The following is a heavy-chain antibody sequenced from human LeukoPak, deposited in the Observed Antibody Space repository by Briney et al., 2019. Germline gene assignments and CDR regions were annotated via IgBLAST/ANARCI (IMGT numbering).Heavy chain of an antibody. CDR3: ARGSGWYLEWFDP. CDR2: TYYRSKWYN. Sequence: SQTLSLTCAISGDSVSSNSAAWNWIRQSPSRGLEWLGRTYYRSKWYNDYAVSVKSRITINPKTSKNQFSLQLNYATPGDTAVYYCARGSGWYLEWFDPWGQGTLVTVSS. D-gene: IGHD6-19*01. V-gene: IGHV6-1*01. CDR1: GDSVSSNSAA. J-gene: IGHJ5*02.